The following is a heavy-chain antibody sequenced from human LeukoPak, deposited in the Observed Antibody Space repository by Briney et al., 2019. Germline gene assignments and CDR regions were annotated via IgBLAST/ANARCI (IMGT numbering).Heavy chain of an antibody. CDR1: GGSISSSSYY. CDR2: LSYSGST. J-gene: IGHJ4*02. Sequence: PSETLSLTCTVSGGSISSSSYYWGWIRQPPGKGLEWIGSLSYSGSTYYNPSLKSRVTISVDTSKNQFSLKLSSVTAADTAVYYCAEGATVDYWGQGTLVTVSS. D-gene: IGHD1-26*01. CDR3: AEGATVDY. V-gene: IGHV4-39*01.